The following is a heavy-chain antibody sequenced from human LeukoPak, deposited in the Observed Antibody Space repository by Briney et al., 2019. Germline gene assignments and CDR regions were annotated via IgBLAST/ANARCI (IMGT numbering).Heavy chain of an antibody. CDR2: IYHSGST. J-gene: IGHJ4*02. CDR3: SRRPGYYDSSGQSLSFDY. D-gene: IGHD3-22*01. CDR1: GGSISSSNW. Sequence: SETLSLTCAVSGGSISSSNWWSWVRQPPGKGLEWIGEIYHSGSTNYNPSLKSRVTISVGKSKNQFSLKLSSVTAADTALYYCSRRPGYYDSSGQSLSFDYWGQGTLVTVSS. V-gene: IGHV4-4*02.